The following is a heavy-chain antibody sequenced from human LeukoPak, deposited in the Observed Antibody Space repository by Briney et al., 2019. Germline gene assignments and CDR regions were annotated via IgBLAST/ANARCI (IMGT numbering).Heavy chain of an antibody. J-gene: IGHJ4*02. CDR2: IRYDGSSK. CDR3: AKGLTFGFDY. V-gene: IGHV3-30*02. CDR1: GFTFSTSG. D-gene: IGHD3-16*01. Sequence: GGPLRLSCAPSGFTFSTSGMQWDRQAPGRGVEWVASIRYDGSSKYFADSVKGRFTISRDNSKDTLYLQMNSLRAEDTAVYYCAKGLTFGFDYWAREPWSPSPQ.